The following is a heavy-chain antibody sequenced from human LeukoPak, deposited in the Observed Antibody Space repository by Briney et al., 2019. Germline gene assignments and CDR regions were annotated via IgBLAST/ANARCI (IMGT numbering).Heavy chain of an antibody. Sequence: GGSLRLSCAASGFTVSSNYMSWVRQAPGKGLEWVSVIYGGGITYYADSVKGRFTISTDNSKNTLYLQMNSLRAEDTAVYYCARSWLYYYDSSGYYDLGYWGQGTLVTVSS. CDR3: ARSWLYYYDSSGYYDLGY. CDR1: GFTVSSNY. J-gene: IGHJ4*02. D-gene: IGHD3-22*01. V-gene: IGHV3-53*01. CDR2: IYGGGIT.